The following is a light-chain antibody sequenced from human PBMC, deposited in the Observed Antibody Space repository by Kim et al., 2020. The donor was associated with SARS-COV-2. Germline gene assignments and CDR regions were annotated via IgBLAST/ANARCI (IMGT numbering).Light chain of an antibody. Sequence: ASVGDRVTITCRASQGISTSLAWYQQKPGKVPKVLIYSASALQSGVTSRFSGSGSGTDFTLTISSLQPEDVATYYCQKYDAAPWTFGHGTKVDIK. CDR2: SAS. CDR3: QKYDAAPWT. J-gene: IGKJ1*01. V-gene: IGKV1-27*01. CDR1: QGISTS.